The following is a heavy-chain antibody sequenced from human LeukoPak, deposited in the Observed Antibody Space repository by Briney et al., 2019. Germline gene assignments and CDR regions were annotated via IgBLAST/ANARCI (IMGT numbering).Heavy chain of an antibody. Sequence: GGSLRLSCAASGFTFSSYAMHWVRQAPGKGLEWVAVISYDGSNKYYADSVKGRFTISRDNAKNSLYLQMNSLRAEDTAVYYCAREGLAPWFGLDYWGQGTLVTVSS. V-gene: IGHV3-30*04. J-gene: IGHJ4*02. CDR3: AREGLAPWFGLDY. D-gene: IGHD3-10*01. CDR1: GFTFSSYA. CDR2: ISYDGSNK.